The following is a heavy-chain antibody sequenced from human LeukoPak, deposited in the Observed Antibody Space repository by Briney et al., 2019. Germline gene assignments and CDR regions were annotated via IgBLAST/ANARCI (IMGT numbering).Heavy chain of an antibody. CDR3: ARTNYGGNPWGDCWFDP. J-gene: IGHJ5*02. Sequence: KASETLSLTCTVSGGSISSYYWSWIRQPPGKGLEWIGYIYYSGSTNYNPSLKSRVTISVDTSKNQFSLKLSSVTAADTAVYYCARTNYGGNPWGDCWFDPWGQGTLVTVSS. D-gene: IGHD4-23*01. CDR2: IYYSGST. V-gene: IGHV4-59*01. CDR1: GGSISSYY.